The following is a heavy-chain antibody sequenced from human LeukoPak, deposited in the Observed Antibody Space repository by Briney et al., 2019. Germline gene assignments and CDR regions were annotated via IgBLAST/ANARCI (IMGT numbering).Heavy chain of an antibody. V-gene: IGHV3-73*01. CDR2: IRCKAHSYAT. CDR3: TRLSSWETEGIVARPADFDY. J-gene: IGHJ4*02. CDR1: GFSLSGSA. D-gene: IGHD6-6*01. Sequence: GGSLKLSCAASGFSLSGSAMHWVRQASGKGLEWVGRIRCKAHSYATAYAASVKGRFTISRDDSKNTAYLQMNSLKTEDTAVYYCTRLSSWETEGIVARPADFDYWGQGSLVTVSS.